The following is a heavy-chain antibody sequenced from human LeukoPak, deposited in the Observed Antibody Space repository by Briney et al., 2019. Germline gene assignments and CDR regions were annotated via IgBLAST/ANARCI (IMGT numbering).Heavy chain of an antibody. Sequence: GRSLRLSCAASGFTISGSFMNWVRQAPGKGLEWVSIIYSDGTTYYADSVRGRFIISRDNSKNTLYLQMNSLRAEDTAVYYCAKGAGSGSYSSPLLGWGQGTLVTVSS. CDR3: AKGAGSGSYSSPLLG. CDR2: IYSDGTT. CDR1: GFTISGSF. D-gene: IGHD3-10*01. V-gene: IGHV3-53*01. J-gene: IGHJ4*02.